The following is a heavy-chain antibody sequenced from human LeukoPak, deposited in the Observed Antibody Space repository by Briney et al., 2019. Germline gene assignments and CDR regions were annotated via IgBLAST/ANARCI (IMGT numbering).Heavy chain of an antibody. J-gene: IGHJ4*02. CDR1: GGTFSSYA. CDR2: IIPILGIA. D-gene: IGHD2-21*02. CDR3: ATACGGGDCYDRLSGLHY. V-gene: IGHV1-69*04. Sequence: ASVKVSCKASGGTFSSYAISWVRQAPGQGLEWMGRIIPILGIANYAQKFQGRVTITADKSTSTAYMELSSLRSEDTAVYYCATACGGGDCYDRLSGLHYWGQGTLVTVSS.